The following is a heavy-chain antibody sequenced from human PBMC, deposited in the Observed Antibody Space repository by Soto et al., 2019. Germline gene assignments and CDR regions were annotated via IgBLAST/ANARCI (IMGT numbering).Heavy chain of an antibody. J-gene: IGHJ3*02. CDR3: ARELPSLSSYVSGSSYAFDI. D-gene: IGHD3-10*01. CDR2: INWNGGST. CDR1: GFTFDDYG. Sequence: EVQLVESGGGVVRPGGSLRLSCAASGFTFDDYGMSWVRQAPGKGLEWVSGINWNGGSTGYADSVKGRFTISRDNAKKSLYLQMNSLRAEDTALYYCARELPSLSSYVSGSSYAFDIWGQGTMVTVSS. V-gene: IGHV3-20*04.